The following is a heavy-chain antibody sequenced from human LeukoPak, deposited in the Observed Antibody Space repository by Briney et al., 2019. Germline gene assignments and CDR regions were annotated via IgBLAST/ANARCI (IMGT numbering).Heavy chain of an antibody. CDR2: IDTVGNT. CDR3: IRIRTREHQYGMDV. D-gene: IGHD1-26*01. J-gene: IGHJ6*02. V-gene: IGHV3-13*01. Sequence: PGGSLRLSCGASGFPLSNYDMHWVRQAPGKGLDWVSAIDTVGNTYYSGSVKGRFTISRENAQNSLFLQMNSLRDGDTALYYCIRIRTREHQYGMDVWGQGTTVTVSS. CDR1: GFPLSNYD.